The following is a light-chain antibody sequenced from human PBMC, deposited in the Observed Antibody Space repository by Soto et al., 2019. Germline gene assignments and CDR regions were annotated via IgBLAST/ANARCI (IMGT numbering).Light chain of an antibody. CDR1: QSVLYSSDNKNY. J-gene: IGKJ4*01. V-gene: IGKV4-1*01. CDR3: QQYDRPPLT. CDR2: WAS. Sequence: DIVMTQSPDSLAVSLGERATINCKSSQSVLYSSDNKNYLAWYQQKPGQPPKLVIYWASTRESGVPDRFSGSGSGADFTLTISSLQAEDVAVYYCQQYDRPPLTFGGGTKVEIK.